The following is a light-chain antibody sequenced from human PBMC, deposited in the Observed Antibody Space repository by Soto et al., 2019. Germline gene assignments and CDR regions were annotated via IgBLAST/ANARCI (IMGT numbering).Light chain of an antibody. V-gene: IGLV1-40*01. CDR1: SSNIGAGYD. Sequence: QLVLTQPPSVSGAPGQGVTISCTGSSSNIGAGYDVHWYQQLPGAAPKLLIFGNDNRPSGVPDRFSGSRSGTSASLAITGLQAEDEADDYCQSYDRSLSGSVFGAGTKLTVL. J-gene: IGLJ1*01. CDR3: QSYDRSLSGSV. CDR2: GND.